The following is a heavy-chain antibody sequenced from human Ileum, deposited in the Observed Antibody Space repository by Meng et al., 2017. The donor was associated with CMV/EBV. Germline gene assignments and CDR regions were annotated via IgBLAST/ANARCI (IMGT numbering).Heavy chain of an antibody. J-gene: IGHJ4*02. CDR1: GGSISRANW. CDR2: VYRGGNA. CDR3: TTGSAYSPPGQFHQ. D-gene: IGHD3-22*01. V-gene: IGHV4-4*02. Sequence: QLQLQESGPGLVKPSGTLSLTCAVSGGSISRANWWTWVRQTPGKGLEWIGEVYRGGNAMYNPSLQSRLTISVDDSTNQVSLRLMSVTAADTAMYYCTTGSAYSPPGQFHQWGQGTLVTVSS.